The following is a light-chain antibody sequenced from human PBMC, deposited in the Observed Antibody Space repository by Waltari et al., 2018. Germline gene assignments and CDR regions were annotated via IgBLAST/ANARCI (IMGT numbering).Light chain of an antibody. CDR2: KSN. CDR3: ALYMGSGIWV. J-gene: IGLJ3*02. Sequence: QTVVTQEPSLSVSPGGTVTLTCTLSSGSVSTTSYATWYQQTPGPPPRTLVYKSNARSFGVPDRFSGSILGNKAALTITGAQADDESDYYCALYMGSGIWVFGGGTKLTVL. CDR1: SGSVSTTSY. V-gene: IGLV8-61*01.